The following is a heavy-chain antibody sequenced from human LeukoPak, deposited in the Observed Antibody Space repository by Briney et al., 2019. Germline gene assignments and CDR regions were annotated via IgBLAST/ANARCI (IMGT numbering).Heavy chain of an antibody. CDR1: GYTFTDYY. CDR3: ATSEYSSGWYATDY. V-gene: IGHV1-69-2*01. D-gene: IGHD6-19*01. J-gene: IGHJ4*02. CDR2: VDPEDGET. Sequence: ATVKLPCKVSGYTFTDYYMHWVQQAPGKGLEWMGLVDPEDGETIYAEKFQGRVTITADTSTDTAYMELSSLRSEDTAVYYCATSEYSSGWYATDYWGQGTLVTVSS.